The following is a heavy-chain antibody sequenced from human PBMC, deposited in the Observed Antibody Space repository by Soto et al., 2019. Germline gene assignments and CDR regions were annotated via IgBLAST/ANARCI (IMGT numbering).Heavy chain of an antibody. J-gene: IGHJ5*02. CDR1: GFTFNTFA. V-gene: IGHV3-64*04. D-gene: IGHD2-8*01. CDR2: RRSNAGNT. CDR3: ARAQCSPLDRYCADGAVGWVDP. Sequence: PGGALRLSCSASGFTFNTFAMHCVRETRGKGLVFVSVRRSNAGNTYYTDSMKCRFTISRDKYRDTLYPQMNSLRAEDTAVYFCARAQCSPLDRYCADGAVGWVDPWGRGTLVTVSS.